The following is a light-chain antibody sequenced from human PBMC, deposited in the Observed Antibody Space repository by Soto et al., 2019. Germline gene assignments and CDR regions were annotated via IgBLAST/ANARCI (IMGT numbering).Light chain of an antibody. CDR1: QTVFRK. J-gene: IGKJ1*01. CDR3: QKYNNWPQT. V-gene: IGKV3-15*01. CDR2: GAS. Sequence: EILMTQSPATLSVSPGERATLSCRASQTVFRKLAWYQQKPGQPPRLLISGASTRATGIPARFSGSGSGTEFTLTISSLQSEDFAVYYCQKYNNWPQTFGQGTKVEIK.